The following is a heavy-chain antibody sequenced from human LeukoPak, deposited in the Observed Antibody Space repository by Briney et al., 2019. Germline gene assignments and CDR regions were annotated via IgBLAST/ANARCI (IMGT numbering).Heavy chain of an antibody. Sequence: GGSLRLSCAASGFTFSSYGMHWVRQAPGKGLEWVAVTWYDGSNKYYADSVKGRFTISRDNSKNTLYLQMNSLRAEDTAVYYCARDYGDYALDYWGQGTLVTVSS. CDR2: TWYDGSNK. V-gene: IGHV3-33*01. J-gene: IGHJ4*02. CDR3: ARDYGDYALDY. D-gene: IGHD4-17*01. CDR1: GFTFSSYG.